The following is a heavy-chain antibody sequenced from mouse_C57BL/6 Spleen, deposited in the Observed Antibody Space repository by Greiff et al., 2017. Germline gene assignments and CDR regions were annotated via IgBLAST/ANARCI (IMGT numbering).Heavy chain of an antibody. CDR3: AREGNSGYDAMDY. CDR1: GYAFSSYW. J-gene: IGHJ4*01. D-gene: IGHD3-2*02. V-gene: IGHV1-80*01. CDR2: IYPGDGDT. Sequence: QVQLQQSGAELVKPGASVKISCKASGYAFSSYWMNWVKQRPGKGLEWIGQIYPGDGDTNYNGKFKGKATLTADKSSSTASMQLSSLTSEDSAVYFCAREGNSGYDAMDYWGQGTSVTVSS.